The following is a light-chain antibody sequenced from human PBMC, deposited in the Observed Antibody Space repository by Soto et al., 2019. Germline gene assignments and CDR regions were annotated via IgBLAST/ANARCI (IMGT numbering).Light chain of an antibody. CDR2: WAS. CDR3: QQYYTATLT. Sequence: DIVMTQSPDSLAVSLGERAPINCKSTQSVLYSSNNKNYLAWYQQKSGQPPKXXIYWASTRESGVPDRFSGSGSGADFTLTISSLQAEDVAVYYCQQYYTATLTFGGGTKVDIK. CDR1: QSVLYSSNNKNY. V-gene: IGKV4-1*01. J-gene: IGKJ4*01.